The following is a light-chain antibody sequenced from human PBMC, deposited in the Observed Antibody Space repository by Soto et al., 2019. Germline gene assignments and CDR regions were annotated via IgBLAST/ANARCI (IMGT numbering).Light chain of an antibody. V-gene: IGKV1-5*01. CDR1: QSISTW. CDR3: QQYNSYSSVT. J-gene: IGKJ4*01. CDR2: DAS. Sequence: DIQMTQSPATLSAPVGDRVTITCRASQSISTWLAWYQQKPGKAPKLLIYDASSLQSGVPSRFSGSGSGTEFTLTISSLQPDDFATYYCQQYNSYSSVTFGGGTKVDNK.